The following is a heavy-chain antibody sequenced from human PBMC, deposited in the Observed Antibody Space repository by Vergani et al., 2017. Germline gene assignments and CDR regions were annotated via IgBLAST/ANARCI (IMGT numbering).Heavy chain of an antibody. CDR1: GGSISSSDYY. J-gene: IGHJ6*02. CDR3: XRPSSSLGYGMDV. Sequence: QLQLQESGPGLVKPSETLSLTCFASGGSISSSDYYWGWIRQPPGKGLEWIGSIYYSGFTYYNPSLKSRLTISVDTSKNQFSLRLSSVTAADTAVYYCXRPSSSLGYGMDVWGQGTTVTVS. CDR2: IYYSGFT. V-gene: IGHV4-39*01. D-gene: IGHD6-6*01.